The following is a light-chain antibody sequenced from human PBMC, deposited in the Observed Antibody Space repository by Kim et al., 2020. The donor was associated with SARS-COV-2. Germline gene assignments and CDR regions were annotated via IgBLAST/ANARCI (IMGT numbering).Light chain of an antibody. Sequence: VTISCSATNRDFGGYGAYTYVSWYQQHPGKAPKLIIYEVTKRPSGVPSRFSGSKSGNTASLTVSGLQAEDEADYYCTTHANNNYIFGTGTKVTVL. CDR2: EVT. V-gene: IGLV2-8*01. J-gene: IGLJ1*01. CDR1: NRDFGGYGAYTY. CDR3: TTHANNNYI.